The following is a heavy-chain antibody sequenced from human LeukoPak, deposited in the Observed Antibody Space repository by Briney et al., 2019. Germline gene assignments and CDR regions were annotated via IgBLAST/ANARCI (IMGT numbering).Heavy chain of an antibody. V-gene: IGHV3-53*01. CDR1: GFAVSSNY. J-gene: IGHJ4*02. D-gene: IGHD6-6*01. Sequence: LTGGSLRLSCAASGFAVSSNYMSSVRQAPGKGLEWVSVVYSVDNTYSAASVRGRFTLSRDNSKNTLYLRKNSLRPEDTAVYFCARDAANSIAARYDYWGQGTLVTVSS. CDR2: VYSVDNT. CDR3: ARDAANSIAARYDY.